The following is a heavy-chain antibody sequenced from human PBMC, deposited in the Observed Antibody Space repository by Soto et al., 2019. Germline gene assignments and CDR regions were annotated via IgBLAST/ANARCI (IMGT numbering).Heavy chain of an antibody. D-gene: IGHD3-9*01. CDR1: GFTFSSYW. V-gene: IGHV3-7*01. CDR2: IKQDGSEK. Sequence: GGSLRLSCAASGFTFSSYWMSWVRQAPGKGLEWVANIKQDGSEKYYVDSVKGRFTISRDNAKNSLYLQMNSLRAEDMAVYYCARAGYDILTGLYYWGQGTLVTVSS. CDR3: ARAGYDILTGLYY. J-gene: IGHJ4*02.